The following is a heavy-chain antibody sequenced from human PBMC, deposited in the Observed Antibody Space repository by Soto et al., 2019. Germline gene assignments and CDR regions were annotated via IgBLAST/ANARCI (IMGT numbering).Heavy chain of an antibody. CDR2: IYYSGST. CDR3: ARLHGDTAMVHDAFDI. Sequence: ETLSLTCTVSGGSISSYYWSWIRQPPGKGLEWIGYIYYSGSTNYNPSLKSRVTISVDTSKNQFSLKLSSVTAADTAVYYCARLHGDTAMVHDAFDIWGQGTMVS. V-gene: IGHV4-59*01. D-gene: IGHD5-18*01. CDR1: GGSISSYY. J-gene: IGHJ3*02.